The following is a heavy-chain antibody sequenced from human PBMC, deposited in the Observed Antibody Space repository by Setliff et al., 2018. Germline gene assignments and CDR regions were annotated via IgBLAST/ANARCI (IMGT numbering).Heavy chain of an antibody. CDR2: INPSGGST. Sequence: ASVKVSCKASGYTFTSYYMHWVRQAPGQGLEWMGIINPSGGSTSYAQKFQGRVTMTRDTSTSTVYMELSSLRSEDTAVYYCAGTYYNFWSALDYYYYGMDVWGQGTKVTVSS. CDR3: AGTYYNFWSALDYYYYGMDV. J-gene: IGHJ6*02. CDR1: GYTFTSYY. D-gene: IGHD3-3*01. V-gene: IGHV1-46*01.